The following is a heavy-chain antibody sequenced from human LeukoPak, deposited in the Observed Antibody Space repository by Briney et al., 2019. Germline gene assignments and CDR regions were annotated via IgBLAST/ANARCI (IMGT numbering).Heavy chain of an antibody. D-gene: IGHD5-18*01. CDR1: GYKLTNNW. CDR3: ARRRDERGYKDIFDI. Sequence: GESLKISCKISGYKLTNNWIGWVRQMPGKGLEWMGIIYPGDSDTRCSPSFQGQVTISADKSISTAYLQWSSLKASDTAMYYCARRRDERGYKDIFDIWGQGTMVTVSS. CDR2: IYPGDSDT. V-gene: IGHV5-51*01. J-gene: IGHJ3*02.